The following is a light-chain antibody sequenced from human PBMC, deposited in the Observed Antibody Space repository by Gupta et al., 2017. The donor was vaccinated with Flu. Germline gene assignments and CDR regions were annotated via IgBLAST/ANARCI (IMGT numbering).Light chain of an antibody. V-gene: IGLV1-40*01. Sequence: QFVLTQPPSVSGAPGQRVTISCTGSSSNIGAGYDGHWYQQVPGKAPKRLIYGTNNRPSGVADRFAGSKSGTSASLTIAGLQAEDEADYYGQSYDSSLSGSKVFGGGTKLTVL. CDR1: SSNIGAGYD. CDR2: GTN. J-gene: IGLJ3*02. CDR3: QSYDSSLSGSKV.